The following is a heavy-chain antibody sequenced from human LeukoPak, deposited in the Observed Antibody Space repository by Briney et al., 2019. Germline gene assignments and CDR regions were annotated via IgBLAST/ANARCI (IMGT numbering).Heavy chain of an antibody. Sequence: GASVKVSCKASGYTFTASFIHWVRQAPGQGLEWMGWINPNSGGTNYAQNFQDRVTMTRDTSTTTAYMELNSLRSDDTAVYYCATADVAVAGTPDYWGQGTLVTVSS. V-gene: IGHV1-2*02. CDR3: ATADVAVAGTPDY. J-gene: IGHJ4*02. CDR2: INPNSGGT. CDR1: GYTFTASF. D-gene: IGHD6-19*01.